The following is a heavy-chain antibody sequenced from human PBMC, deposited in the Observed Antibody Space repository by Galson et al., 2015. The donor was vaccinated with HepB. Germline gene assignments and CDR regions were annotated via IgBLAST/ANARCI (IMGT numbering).Heavy chain of an antibody. J-gene: IGHJ6*02. D-gene: IGHD2-15*01. CDR2: IHSGGTT. V-gene: IGHV3-53*01. Sequence: SLRLSCAASGFTVSTDYMTWVRQAPGRGLDWVAVIHSGGTTYYAGSVKGRFTISRDDSKNTIYLRMNSLRAEDTAVYYCALGRGYYGMDVWGQGTTVTVSS. CDR3: ALGRGYYGMDV. CDR1: GFTVSTDY.